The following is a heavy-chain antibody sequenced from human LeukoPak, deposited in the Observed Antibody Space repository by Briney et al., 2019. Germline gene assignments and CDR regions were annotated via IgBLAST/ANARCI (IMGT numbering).Heavy chain of an antibody. CDR2: MNPNSGNT. D-gene: IGHD4-23*01. J-gene: IGHJ4*02. Sequence: ASVKVSCKASGYTFTSYDINWVRQATGQGLEWMGWMNPNSGNTGYAQKFQGRVTITRNTSISTAYMELSSLRSEDTAVYYCASGGVIYGGNFDYWGQGTLVTVSS. V-gene: IGHV1-8*03. CDR3: ASGGVIYGGNFDY. CDR1: GYTFTSYD.